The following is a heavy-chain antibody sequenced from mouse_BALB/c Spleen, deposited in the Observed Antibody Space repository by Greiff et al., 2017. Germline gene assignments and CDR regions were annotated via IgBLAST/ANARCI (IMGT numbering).Heavy chain of an antibody. CDR2: IYPGSGST. CDR3: TTGRGWFAY. CDR1: GYTFTSYW. Sequence: LQQPGSELVRPGASVKLSCKASGYTFTSYWMHWVKQRPGQGLEWIGNIYPGSGSTNYDEKFKSKATLTVDTSSSTAYMQLSSLTSEDSAVYYCTTGRGWFAYGGQGTLVTVSA. V-gene: IGHV1S22*01. J-gene: IGHJ3*01. D-gene: IGHD4-1*01.